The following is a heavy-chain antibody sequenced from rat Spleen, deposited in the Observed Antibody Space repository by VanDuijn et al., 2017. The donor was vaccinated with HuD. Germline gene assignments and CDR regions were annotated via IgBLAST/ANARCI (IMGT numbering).Heavy chain of an antibody. Sequence: QVQLKESGPALVQPSQTLSLTCTVSGFSLISYSVNWVRQPPGKGLEWMGGIWGDGSTDYNSALKSRLNITRDTSKSQVFLKMNSLQTDDTVIYFCARSYGGYTSNWFPYWGQGTLVTVSS. D-gene: IGHD1-11*01. CDR3: ARSYGGYTSNWFPY. J-gene: IGHJ3*01. CDR2: IWGDGST. CDR1: GFSLISYS. V-gene: IGHV2-1*01.